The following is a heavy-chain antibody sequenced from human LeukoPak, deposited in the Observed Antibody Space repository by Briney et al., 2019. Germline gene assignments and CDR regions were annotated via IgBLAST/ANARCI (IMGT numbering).Heavy chain of an antibody. D-gene: IGHD4-23*01. J-gene: IGHJ3*02. CDR2: IYSGGST. CDR3: ARVLWATVVEGGAFDI. V-gene: IGHV3-53*01. Sequence: GGSLSLSCAASGFTVSSNYMSWVRQAPGKGLEWVSVIYSGGSTYYADSVKGRFTISRDNSKNTLYLQMNSLRAEDTAVYYCARVLWATVVEGGAFDIWGQGTMVTVSS. CDR1: GFTVSSNY.